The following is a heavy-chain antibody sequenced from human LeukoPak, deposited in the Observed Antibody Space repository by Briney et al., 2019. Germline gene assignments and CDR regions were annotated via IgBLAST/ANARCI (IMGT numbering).Heavy chain of an antibody. CDR2: IIPIVGIA. D-gene: IGHD1-14*01. Sequence: ASVKVSCKASGGTFGSYAISWVRQAPGQGLEWMGRIIPIVGIANYAQKFQGRVTITADKATSIAYMELSRLRSEDTAVYYCARGWDSDRDYYYNGMDVWGQGTTVTVSS. CDR3: ARGWDSDRDYYYNGMDV. V-gene: IGHV1-69*04. J-gene: IGHJ6*02. CDR1: GGTFGSYA.